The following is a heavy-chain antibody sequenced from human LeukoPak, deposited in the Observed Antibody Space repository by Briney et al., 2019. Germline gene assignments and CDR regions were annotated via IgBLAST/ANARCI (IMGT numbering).Heavy chain of an antibody. D-gene: IGHD3-3*01. CDR1: GFTFGSYG. CDR2: ISYDGSNK. J-gene: IGHJ4*02. Sequence: PGGSLRLSCAASGFTFGSYGMHWVRQAPGKGLEWVAVISYDGSNKYYADSVKGRFTISRDNSKNTLYLQMNSLRAEDTAVYYCAKDEYYDFWSGYYWGQGTLVTVSS. V-gene: IGHV3-30*18. CDR3: AKDEYYDFWSGYY.